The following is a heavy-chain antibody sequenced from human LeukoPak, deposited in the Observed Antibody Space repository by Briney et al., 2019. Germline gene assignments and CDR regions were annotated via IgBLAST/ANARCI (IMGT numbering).Heavy chain of an antibody. CDR3: ATYGGDLGGLDS. D-gene: IGHD4-23*01. CDR2: IDPRDSDT. Sequence: GESLKISCQGSGYTFTNYWIAWVRQMPGKGLEGMGLIDPRDSDTRYSPSFQGQVTISADKSITSAFLQWSSLRASHTAMYYCATYGGDLGGLDSWGQGTLVTVSS. J-gene: IGHJ5*01. V-gene: IGHV5-51*01. CDR1: GYTFTNYW.